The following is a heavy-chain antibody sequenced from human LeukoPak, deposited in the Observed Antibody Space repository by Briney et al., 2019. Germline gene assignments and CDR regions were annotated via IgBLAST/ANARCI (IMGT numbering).Heavy chain of an antibody. CDR1: GGSISNYY. CDR2: IYYTGST. D-gene: IGHD3-22*01. J-gene: IGHJ3*02. Sequence: SETLSLTCTVSGGSISNYYWSWIRQPPGKGLEWIGYIYYTGSTNYSPSLKSRVTISLDTSKNQFSLRLTSATAADTAVYYCAKSNGYGLIDIWGQGTMVTVSS. CDR3: AKSNGYGLIDI. V-gene: IGHV4-59*01.